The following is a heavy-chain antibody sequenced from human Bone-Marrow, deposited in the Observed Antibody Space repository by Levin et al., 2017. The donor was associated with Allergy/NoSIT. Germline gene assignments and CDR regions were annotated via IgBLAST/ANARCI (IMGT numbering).Heavy chain of an antibody. CDR1: GFPFTSFA. J-gene: IGHJ4*02. CDR2: TSGVGGAT. CDR3: AKYSDYSGSSSFDN. V-gene: IGHV3-23*01. D-gene: IGHD6-6*01. Sequence: GESLKISCAASGFPFTSFAMAWVRQAPGRGLEWVSSTSGVGGATYYRDSVEGRFTIYRDNPKNTLYLHMSGLRGEDSALYYCAKYSDYSGSSSFDNWGQGALVTVSS.